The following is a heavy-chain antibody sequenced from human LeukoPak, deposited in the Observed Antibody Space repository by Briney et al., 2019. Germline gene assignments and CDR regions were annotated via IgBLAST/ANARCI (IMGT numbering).Heavy chain of an antibody. Sequence: QPGGSLRLSCAASGFIFSSYGMHWVRQAPGKGLEWVAVIWFDGSNKYYADSVKGRFTISRDNSKNMLYLQMNSLRAEDTAVFYCARSTYFGDYWGQGILVTVSS. CDR3: ARSTYFGDY. V-gene: IGHV3-33*01. D-gene: IGHD2/OR15-2a*01. J-gene: IGHJ4*02. CDR1: GFIFSSYG. CDR2: IWFDGSNK.